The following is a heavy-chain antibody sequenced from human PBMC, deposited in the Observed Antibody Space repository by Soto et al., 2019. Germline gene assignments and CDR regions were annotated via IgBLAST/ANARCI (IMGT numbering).Heavy chain of an antibody. V-gene: IGHV4-30-4*01. CDR1: GGSIRSTDDY. CDR2: VYYTGST. D-gene: IGHD2-21*02. Sequence: SETLSLTCTVSGGSIRSTDDYWSWIRQAPGKGLEWIGYVYYTGSTYYNPSLMSRLTISVDTSKNQFSLKLTSVTAAETAVYYCVRTARQGAVAPHWFDRWGQGTQVTVSS. CDR3: VRTARQGAVAPHWFDR. J-gene: IGHJ5*02.